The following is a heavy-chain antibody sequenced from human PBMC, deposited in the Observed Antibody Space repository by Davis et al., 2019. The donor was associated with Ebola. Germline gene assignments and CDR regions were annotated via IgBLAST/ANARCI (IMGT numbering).Heavy chain of an antibody. Sequence: GESLKISCAASGFTFSSYSMNWVRQALGKGLEWVSSISSSSSYIYYADSVKGRFTISRDNSKNSLYLQMNSLRTEDTALYYCAKDRQWLVQNYGMDVWGQGTTVTVSS. CDR2: ISSSSSYI. J-gene: IGHJ6*02. CDR3: AKDRQWLVQNYGMDV. CDR1: GFTFSSYS. V-gene: IGHV3-21*04. D-gene: IGHD6-19*01.